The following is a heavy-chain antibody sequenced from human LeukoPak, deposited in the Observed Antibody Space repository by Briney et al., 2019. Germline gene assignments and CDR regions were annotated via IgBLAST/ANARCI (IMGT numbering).Heavy chain of an antibody. CDR1: GCSFISDYYY. D-gene: IGHD2-15*01. J-gene: IGHJ1*01. CDR3: ATVPICSAECVSGEYFQH. V-gene: IGHV4-31*03. Sequence: PSETLSLTCTVSGCSFISDYYYWGWIRQYPGKGLEWIGYIYYTGSTYYNPSLKSRVTISLDNSNVQSCLEMRPVTAADTAVYYCATVPICSAECVSGEYFQHWGQGAPVTVSS. CDR2: IYYTGST.